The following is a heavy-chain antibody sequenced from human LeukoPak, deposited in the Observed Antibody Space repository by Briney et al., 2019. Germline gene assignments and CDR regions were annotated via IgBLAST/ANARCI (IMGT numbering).Heavy chain of an antibody. CDR3: ARALGPYYFDY. V-gene: IGHV4-4*07. J-gene: IGHJ4*02. CDR1: GXSISSYY. Sequence: XXXSGXSISSYYWSWIRQPAGKGLEWIGRIYTNGSPNYNPSLQSRVTMSVDTSKNQFSLKLKSVTAADTAVYYCARALGPYYFDYWGQGTLVTVSS. CDR2: IYTNGSP.